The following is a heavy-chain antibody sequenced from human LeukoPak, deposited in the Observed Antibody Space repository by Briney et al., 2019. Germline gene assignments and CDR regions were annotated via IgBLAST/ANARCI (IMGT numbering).Heavy chain of an antibody. Sequence: PGGSLRLSCAASGFTFSSYGMHWVRQAPGKGLEWVAVISYDGSNKYYADSVKGRFTISRDNSKNTLYLQMNSLRAEDTAVYYCASLGGDPSWFDPWGQGTLVTVSS. CDR2: ISYDGSNK. V-gene: IGHV3-30*03. J-gene: IGHJ5*02. CDR1: GFTFSSYG. D-gene: IGHD2-21*02. CDR3: ASLGGDPSWFDP.